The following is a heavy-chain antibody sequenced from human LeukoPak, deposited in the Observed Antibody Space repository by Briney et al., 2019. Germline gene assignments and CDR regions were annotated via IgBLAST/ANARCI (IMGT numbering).Heavy chain of an antibody. J-gene: IGHJ4*02. V-gene: IGHV3-74*01. CDR2: ICPDGTVT. CDR1: GFTFSSYW. CDR3: VRDFRSADY. Sequence: GGSLRLSCAASGFTFSSYWMHWVRQAPGKGPMWVSRICPDGTVTNYADSVKARFIISRDNARNTVYLQMNSLRVEDTAVYYCVRDFRSADYWGQGTLVTVSS.